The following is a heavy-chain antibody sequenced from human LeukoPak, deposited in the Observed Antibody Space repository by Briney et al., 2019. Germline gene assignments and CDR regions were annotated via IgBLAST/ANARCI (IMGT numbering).Heavy chain of an antibody. D-gene: IGHD4-23*01. V-gene: IGHV4-59*01. CDR3: AIGPYGGNSPHLDY. J-gene: IGHJ4*02. CDR2: IYYSGST. CDR1: GGSISSYY. Sequence: SETLSLTCTVSGGSISSYYWSWIRQPPGKGLEWIGYIYYSGSTNYNPSLKSRVTISVDTSKNQFSLKLSSVTAADTAVYYCAIGPYGGNSPHLDYWGQGTLVTVSS.